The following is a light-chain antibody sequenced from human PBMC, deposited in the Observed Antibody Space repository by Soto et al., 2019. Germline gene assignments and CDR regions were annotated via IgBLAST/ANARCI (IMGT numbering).Light chain of an antibody. CDR1: SSDVGGYEY. CDR3: SSYTSSSTLVV. J-gene: IGLJ2*01. CDR2: EVT. Sequence: QSALTQPASVSGSPGQSITISCTGTSSDVGGYEYVSWYQQHPGKAPKVMIYEVTNRPSGVSNRFSGSKSGNTASLTISGLQAEDEADYYCSSYTSSSTLVVFGGGTKLTVL. V-gene: IGLV2-14*01.